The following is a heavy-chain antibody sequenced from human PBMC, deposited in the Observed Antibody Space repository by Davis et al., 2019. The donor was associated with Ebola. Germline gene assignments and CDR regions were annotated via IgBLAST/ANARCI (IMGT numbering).Heavy chain of an antibody. CDR3: TGEESYCSGGSCYSGFYAFDI. Sequence: AASVKVSCKASGYTFTSYDIHWVRQATGQGLEWMGWINLNSGNTGYAQKVQGRVTMNQNTSISTAYMELSSLRSEDTAVYYCTGEESYCSGGSCYSGFYAFDIWGQGTMVTVSS. J-gene: IGHJ3*02. V-gene: IGHV1-8*02. D-gene: IGHD2-15*01. CDR2: INLNSGNT. CDR1: GYTFTSYD.